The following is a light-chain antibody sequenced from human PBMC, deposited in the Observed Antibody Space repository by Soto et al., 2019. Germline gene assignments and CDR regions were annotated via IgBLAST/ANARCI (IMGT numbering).Light chain of an antibody. V-gene: IGKV3-20*01. CDR2: GSS. CDR3: QQYGSSPT. Sequence: EIVMTQSPATLSLSPGERATLSCRASQSVSSSYLAWYQQTPGPATRLLNYGSSSRATGIPGRFSSRASATFFLITISIQAAEDFAVYYYQQYGSSPTFGQGTKVEIK. J-gene: IGKJ1*01. CDR1: QSVSSSY.